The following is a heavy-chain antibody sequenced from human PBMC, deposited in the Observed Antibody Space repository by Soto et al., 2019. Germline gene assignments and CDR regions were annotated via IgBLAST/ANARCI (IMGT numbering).Heavy chain of an antibody. CDR1: GGSISSSSYY. Sequence: QLQLQESGPGLVKPSETLSLTCTVSGGSISSSSYYWGWIRQPPGKGLGWIGSISYSGSTYYNPSLKSRVTISVDTSKNQFSLKLSSVTAADTAVYYCARGDGSGYYFPGFDYWGKGTLVTVSS. V-gene: IGHV4-39*01. D-gene: IGHD3-22*01. J-gene: IGHJ4*02. CDR3: ARGDGSGYYFPGFDY. CDR2: ISYSGST.